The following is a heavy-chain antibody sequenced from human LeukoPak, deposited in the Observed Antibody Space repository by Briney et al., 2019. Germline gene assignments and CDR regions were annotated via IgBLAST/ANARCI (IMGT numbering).Heavy chain of an antibody. V-gene: IGHV4-4*07. J-gene: IGHJ5*02. CDR2: IYSTGTN. CDR1: GGSISGYY. Sequence: PSETLSLTCTVSGGSISGYYWSWIRQSAGKGLGWIGHIYSTGTNNYNPSLRSRVTLSVDTSKNQFSLKLRSVTAADTAVYYCARVGGNSESYGWFGPWGQGSLVTVSS. CDR3: ARVGGNSESYGWFGP. D-gene: IGHD4-23*01.